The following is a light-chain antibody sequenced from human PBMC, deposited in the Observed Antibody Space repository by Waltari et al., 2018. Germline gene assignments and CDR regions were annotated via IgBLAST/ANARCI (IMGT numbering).Light chain of an antibody. J-gene: IGKJ4*01. CDR3: QQYNNWLALT. CDR2: GAS. V-gene: IGKV3-15*01. CDR1: QSCGSN. Sequence: EIVMTQSPATLSVSPGERATLPCRASQSCGSNLAWYQQKPGQAPRLLIYGASTRATGIPARFSGSGSGTEFTLTISSLQSEDFAVYYCQQYNNWLALTFGGGTKVEIK.